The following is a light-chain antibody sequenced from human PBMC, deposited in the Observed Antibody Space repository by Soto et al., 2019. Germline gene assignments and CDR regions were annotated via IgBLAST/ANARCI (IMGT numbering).Light chain of an antibody. V-gene: IGKV3-20*01. J-gene: IGKJ1*01. CDR3: QQYGSSPTT. CDR1: QSVSSY. CDR2: DAS. Sequence: EIVLTQSPATLSLSPGERATLSCRASQSVSSYLAWYQQKPGQAPRLLIYDASNRAAGIPDRFSGSGSGTDFTLTISRLEPEDFAVYYCQQYGSSPTTFGHGTKVDIK.